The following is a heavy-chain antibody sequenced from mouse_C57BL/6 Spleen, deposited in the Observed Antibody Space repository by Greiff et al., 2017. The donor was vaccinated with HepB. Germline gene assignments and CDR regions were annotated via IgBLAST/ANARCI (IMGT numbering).Heavy chain of an antibody. Sequence: VQLQQPGTELVKPGASVKLSCKASGYTFTSYWMHWVKQRPGQGLEWIGNINPSNGGTNYNEKFKSKATLTVDKSSSTAYMHLSSLTSEDSAVYYCARSEYDYGREYYYAMDYWGQGTSVTVSS. D-gene: IGHD2-4*01. CDR3: ARSEYDYGREYYYAMDY. CDR2: INPSNGGT. CDR1: GYTFTSYW. V-gene: IGHV1-53*01. J-gene: IGHJ4*01.